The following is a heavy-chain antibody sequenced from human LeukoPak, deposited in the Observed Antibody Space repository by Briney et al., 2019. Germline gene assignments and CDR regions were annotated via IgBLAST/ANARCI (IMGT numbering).Heavy chain of an antibody. D-gene: IGHD3-10*01. CDR1: GFTFSSSW. V-gene: IGHV3-7*01. CDR3: ARGGSAGY. CDR2: IKPDGSDK. Sequence: GGSLRLSCAASGFTFSSSWMTWVRQAPGKGLEWVANIKPDGSDKYYVDSVKGRFTISRDNVKNSLYLQMNSLRGEDTAVYYCARGGSAGYWGQGTPVTVSS. J-gene: IGHJ4*02.